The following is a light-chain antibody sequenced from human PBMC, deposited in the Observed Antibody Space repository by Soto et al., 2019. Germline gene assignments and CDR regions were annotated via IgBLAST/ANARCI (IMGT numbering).Light chain of an antibody. CDR1: SSDVGAYNY. Sequence: QSVLTQPPSASGSPGQSVTISCTGTSSDVGAYNYVSWYRQYPGKAPKLLIFEVTSRPSGVPDRFSGSKSGNTASLTISGVEAGDEADFYCQVWDSSNDHRIFGGGTKLTVL. J-gene: IGLJ2*01. V-gene: IGLV2-8*01. CDR3: QVWDSSNDHRI. CDR2: EVT.